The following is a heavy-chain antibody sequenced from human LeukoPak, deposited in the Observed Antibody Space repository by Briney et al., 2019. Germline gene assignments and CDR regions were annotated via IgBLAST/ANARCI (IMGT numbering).Heavy chain of an antibody. CDR2: INAGTGNR. CDR1: GYTFTSYV. J-gene: IGHJ4*02. V-gene: IGHV1-3*01. CDR3: ARAPRDSSSWYVY. Sequence: ASVKVSCKASGYTFTSYVMHWVRQAPGQRLEGMGWINAGTGNRKYSQKFQDRVTITSDTSASTAYMEMSSLRSEDTAVYYCARAPRDSSSWYVYWGQGTLVTVSS. D-gene: IGHD6-13*01.